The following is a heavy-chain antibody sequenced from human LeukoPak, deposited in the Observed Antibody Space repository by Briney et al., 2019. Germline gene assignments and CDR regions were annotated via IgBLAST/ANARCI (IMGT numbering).Heavy chain of an antibody. CDR2: ISGSGGST. D-gene: IGHD3-22*01. J-gene: IGHJ4*02. V-gene: IGHV3-23*01. CDR1: GFTFSSYA. Sequence: GGSLRLSCAASGFTFSSYAMSWVRQAPGKGLEWVSAISGSGGSTYYVDSVKGRFTITRDNSENTLYLQMHSLRAEDTAVYYCARDRPNYYGSDGHYYRRDGDYWGRGTLVSVSS. CDR3: ARDRPNYYGSDGHYYRRDGDY.